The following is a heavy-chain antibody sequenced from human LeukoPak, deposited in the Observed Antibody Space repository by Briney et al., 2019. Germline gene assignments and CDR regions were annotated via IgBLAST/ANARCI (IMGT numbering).Heavy chain of an antibody. CDR2: ITNSGSTI. D-gene: IGHD5-24*01. CDR3: ARDPDPIDGANFHY. CDR1: GFPLSSYA. J-gene: IGHJ4*02. V-gene: IGHV3-48*04. Sequence: GGSLRLSCAASGFPLSSYAMSWVRQAPGKGLEWVSYITNSGSTIYYADSVKGRFTISRDNAKNSLYLQMNSLRAEDTAVYYCARDPDPIDGANFHYWGQGTLVTVSS.